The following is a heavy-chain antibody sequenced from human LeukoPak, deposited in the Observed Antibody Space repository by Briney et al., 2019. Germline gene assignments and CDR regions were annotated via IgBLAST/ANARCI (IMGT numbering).Heavy chain of an antibody. CDR1: GFSISTSW. Sequence: PGGSLRLSCAASGFSISTSWMTWVRQAPGKGLEWVANIKQDGSEKNYVDSVKGRFTISRDNAKNSLYLQMDSLRAEDTAVYYCASARVYLEGRYHNWFDPWGQGTLVTVSS. CDR2: IKQDGSEK. J-gene: IGHJ5*02. D-gene: IGHD1-26*01. CDR3: ASARVYLEGRYHNWFDP. V-gene: IGHV3-7*01.